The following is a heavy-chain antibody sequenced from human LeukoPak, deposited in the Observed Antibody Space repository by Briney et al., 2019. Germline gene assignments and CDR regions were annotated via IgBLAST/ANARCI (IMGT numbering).Heavy chain of an antibody. J-gene: IGHJ5*02. CDR2: ITTGDGNT. CDR3: AKEYDFWSGSKLNWFDP. D-gene: IGHD3-3*01. V-gene: IGHV3-23*01. CDR1: GFTFSSYT. Sequence: PGGSLRLSCTASGFTFSSYTMTWVRQAPGKGLKWVSTITTGDGNTYYADSVKGRFTVSRDDSKNTLYLQMNSLRAEDTAVYYCAKEYDFWSGSKLNWFDPWGQGTLVTVSS.